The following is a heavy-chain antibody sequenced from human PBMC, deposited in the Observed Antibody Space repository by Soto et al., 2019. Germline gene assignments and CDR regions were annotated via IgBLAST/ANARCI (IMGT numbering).Heavy chain of an antibody. D-gene: IGHD6-6*01. V-gene: IGHV1-46*01. J-gene: IGHJ6*02. CDR2: INPSGGST. CDR1: GYTFTSYY. CDR3: ARDPSSIAARPPYYYGMDV. Sequence: ASVKVSCKASGYTFTSYYMHWVRQAPGQGLEWMGIINPSGGSTSYAQKCQGRVTMTRDTSTSTVYMELSRLRSEDTAVYYCARDPSSIAARPPYYYGMDVWGQGTTVPVSS.